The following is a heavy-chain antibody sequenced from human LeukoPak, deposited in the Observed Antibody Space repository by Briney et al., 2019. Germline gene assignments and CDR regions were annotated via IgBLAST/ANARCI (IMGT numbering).Heavy chain of an antibody. V-gene: IGHV1-18*01. D-gene: IGHD3-10*01. CDR2: ISPHNGHT. Sequence: GASVKVSCKASGYTFTSYGISWVRQAPGQGLEWMGWISPHNGHTNYAQKLQGRVTMTTDTSTTTAYMEPRSLRSVDTAVYYCARDDLRNWFDPWGQGTLVTVSS. J-gene: IGHJ5*02. CDR3: ARDDLRNWFDP. CDR1: GYTFTSYG.